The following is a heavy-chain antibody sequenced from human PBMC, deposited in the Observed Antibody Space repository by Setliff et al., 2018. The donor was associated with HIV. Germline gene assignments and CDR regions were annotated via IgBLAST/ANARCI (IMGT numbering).Heavy chain of an antibody. Sequence: ASVKVSCKASGYSFSTSFIHWVRQAPGQGLEWMGIINPSGGTTRYAQKFQGRVTMTSDTSTSTVYIELRSLRSDDTAVYYCARGQRIVARSSSTVTAMAYWGQGTL. J-gene: IGHJ4*02. D-gene: IGHD6-6*01. V-gene: IGHV1-46*01. CDR2: INPSGGTT. CDR3: ARGQRIVARSSSTVTAMAY. CDR1: GYSFSTSF.